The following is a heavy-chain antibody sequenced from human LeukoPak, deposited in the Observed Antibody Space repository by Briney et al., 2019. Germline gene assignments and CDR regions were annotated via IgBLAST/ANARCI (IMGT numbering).Heavy chain of an antibody. J-gene: IGHJ4*02. CDR2: ISAYNGNT. V-gene: IGHV1-18*01. CDR3: ARDNLQAAAGPSFDH. CDR1: GYTFTSYG. Sequence: GASVKVSCKASGYTFTSYGISWVRQAPGQGLEWMGWISAYNGNTNYAQKLQGRVTMTTDTSTSTAYMELRSLRSDDTAVYYCARDNLQAAAGPSFDHWGQGTLVTVSS. D-gene: IGHD6-13*01.